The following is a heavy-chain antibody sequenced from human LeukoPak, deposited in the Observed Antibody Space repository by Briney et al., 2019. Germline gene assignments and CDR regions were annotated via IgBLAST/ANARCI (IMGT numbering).Heavy chain of an antibody. V-gene: IGHV4-39*07. CDR3: ARGLNDSWTGENY. Sequence: PSETLSLTCTVSGGSISSSSYYWGWIRQPPGKGLEWIGSIYYSGGTNYNPSLKSRVTILEDKSKNQFSLKLSSVTAADTAVYYCARGLNDSWTGENYWGQGTLVTVSS. J-gene: IGHJ4*02. D-gene: IGHD3-3*01. CDR2: IYYSGGT. CDR1: GGSISSSSYY.